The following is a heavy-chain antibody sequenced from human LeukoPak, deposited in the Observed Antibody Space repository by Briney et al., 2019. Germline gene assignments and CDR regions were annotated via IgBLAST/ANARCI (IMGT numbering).Heavy chain of an antibody. V-gene: IGHV3-11*01. CDR2: ISSSGNSI. D-gene: IGHD2-21*01. CDR1: GFTFRDYY. J-gene: IGHJ4*02. Sequence: GGSLRLSCAASGFTFRDYYMSWIRQAPGKGLEWVSYISSSGNSIYYADSVKGRFTISRDNAKNLLYLQMNSLRAEDTAVYFCAREPGPVIGIGQAGFDYWGQGTLVTVSS. CDR3: AREPGPVIGIGQAGFDY.